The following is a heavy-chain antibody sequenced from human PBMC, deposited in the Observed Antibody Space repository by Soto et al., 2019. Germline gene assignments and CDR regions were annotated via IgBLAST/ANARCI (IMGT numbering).Heavy chain of an antibody. CDR2: LTGSGINT. CDR3: ARVIEAYSNYGMDV. CDR1: GFSFSRYA. J-gene: IGHJ6*02. V-gene: IGHV3-23*01. D-gene: IGHD3-16*02. Sequence: PGGSLRLSCAASGFSFSRYAMSWVRQAPGKGLEWVSALTGSGINTYYADSVKGRFTISRDNSKNTLYLQMNSLRAEDTAVYYCARVIEAYSNYGMDVWGQGTTVTVSS.